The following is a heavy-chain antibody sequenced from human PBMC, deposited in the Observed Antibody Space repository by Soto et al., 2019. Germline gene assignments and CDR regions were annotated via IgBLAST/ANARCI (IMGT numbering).Heavy chain of an antibody. J-gene: IGHJ6*02. CDR3: ARELGLLFDYYYYGMDV. CDR2: TYYRSKWYN. Sequence: PSQTLSLTCAISGDSVSSNSAAWNWIRQSPSRGLEWLGRTYYRSKWYNDYAESVKSRITINPDTSKNQFSLQLNSVTPEDTAVYYCARELGLLFDYYYYGMDVWGQGTTVTVSS. D-gene: IGHD1-7*01. V-gene: IGHV6-1*01. CDR1: GDSVSSNSAA.